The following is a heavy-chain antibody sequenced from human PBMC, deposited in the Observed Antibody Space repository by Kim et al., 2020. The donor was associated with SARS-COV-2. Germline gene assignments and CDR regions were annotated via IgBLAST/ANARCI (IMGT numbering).Heavy chain of an antibody. CDR1: GVAISSYY. V-gene: IGHV4-59*12. D-gene: IGHD6-13*01. CDR3: ARERAGSRNWFDP. CDR2: ICYSGST. Sequence: SETLSLTCTVSGVAISSYYWSWIRQPPGKGLEWVGYICYSGSTNYNPSLKSRVTISVDTSKNKFSLQLSTVTAADTAVYYCARERAGSRNWFDPWGQGT. J-gene: IGHJ5*02.